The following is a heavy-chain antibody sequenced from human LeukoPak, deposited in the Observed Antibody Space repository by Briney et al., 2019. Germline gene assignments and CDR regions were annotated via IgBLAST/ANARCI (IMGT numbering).Heavy chain of an antibody. CDR2: INPNSGGT. CDR1: GYTFTGYY. D-gene: IGHD1-26*01. J-gene: IGHJ4*02. V-gene: IGHV1-2*02. Sequence: ASVKVSCKASGYTFTGYYIHWVRQAPGQGLEWMGWINPNSGGTNYAQKFQGRVTMTRDTSISTAYMELSSLRSEDTAVYYCARVGRIVGATWEYWGQGTLVTVSS. CDR3: ARVGRIVGATWEY.